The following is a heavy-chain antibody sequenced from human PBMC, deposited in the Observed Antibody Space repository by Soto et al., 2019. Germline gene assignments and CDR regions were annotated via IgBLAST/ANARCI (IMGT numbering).Heavy chain of an antibody. CDR1: GFTFNSYA. Sequence: EVQLLESGGGLVQPGGSLRLSCAASGFTFNSYAMSWVRQAPGKGLEWVSVISGSGDSTYYAGSVKGRFTISRDNSKNTLSLQMNSLRAEDTAVYYCAKEGGSSSGFDYWGQGTLVTVSS. CDR3: AKEGGSSSGFDY. V-gene: IGHV3-23*01. J-gene: IGHJ4*02. CDR2: ISGSGDST. D-gene: IGHD6-6*01.